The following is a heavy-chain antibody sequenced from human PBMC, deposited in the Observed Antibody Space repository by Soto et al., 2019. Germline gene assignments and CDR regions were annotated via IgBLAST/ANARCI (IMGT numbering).Heavy chain of an antibody. CDR2: ISYDGSNK. D-gene: IGHD4-4*01. V-gene: IGHV3-30*18. J-gene: IGHJ6*02. Sequence: QVPLVESGGGVVQPGRSLRLSCAASGFTFSSYGMHWVRQAPGKGLEWVAVISYDGSNKYYADSVKGRFSISRDNSKNTLYLQMNSLRAEDTAVYYCAKVQTTHFYYGMDVWGQGTTVTVSS. CDR1: GFTFSSYG. CDR3: AKVQTTHFYYGMDV.